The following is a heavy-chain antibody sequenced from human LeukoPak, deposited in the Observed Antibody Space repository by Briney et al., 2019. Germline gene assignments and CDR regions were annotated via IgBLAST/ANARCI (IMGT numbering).Heavy chain of an antibody. V-gene: IGHV1-24*01. CDR3: ATSSGGSPSSAFDI. CDR1: GYTLTELS. CDR2: FDPEDGET. D-gene: IGHD3-10*01. J-gene: IGHJ3*02. Sequence: ASVKVSCKVSGYTLTELSMHWVRQAPGKGLEWMGGFDPEDGETIYAQKFQGRVTMTEDTSTDTAYMELSSLRSEDTAVYYCATSSGGSPSSAFDIWGQGTMVTVSS.